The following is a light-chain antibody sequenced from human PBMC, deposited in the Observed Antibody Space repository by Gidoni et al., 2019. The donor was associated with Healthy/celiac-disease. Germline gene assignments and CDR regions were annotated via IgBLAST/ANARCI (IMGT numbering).Light chain of an antibody. Sequence: EIVMTQSPATLSVSPGERATLSCRASQSVSSTLAWYQQKPGQAPRPLIYGASTRATGIPARFSGSGSGTEFTLTISSLQSEDFAVYYCQQYNNWPFTFGPGTKVDIK. CDR2: GAS. V-gene: IGKV3-15*01. J-gene: IGKJ3*01. CDR3: QQYNNWPFT. CDR1: QSVSST.